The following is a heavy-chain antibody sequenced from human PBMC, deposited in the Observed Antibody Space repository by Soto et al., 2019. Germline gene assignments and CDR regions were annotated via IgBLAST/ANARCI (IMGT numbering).Heavy chain of an antibody. CDR1: GFTASSNY. V-gene: IGHV3-53*01. D-gene: IGHD6-19*01. Sequence: GGSLRLSCAASGFTASSNYMSWVRQAPGKGLEWVSVIYSGGSTYSADSVKGRFTISRDNSKNTLYLQMNSLRAEATAVYYCARDRVVGIAVAGYYYYYGMDVWGQGTTVTVSS. J-gene: IGHJ6*02. CDR3: ARDRVVGIAVAGYYYYYGMDV. CDR2: IYSGGST.